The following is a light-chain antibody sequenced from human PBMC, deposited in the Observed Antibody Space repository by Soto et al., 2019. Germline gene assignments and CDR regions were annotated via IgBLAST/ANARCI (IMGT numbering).Light chain of an antibody. CDR1: QSVSSRY. J-gene: IGKJ1*01. CDR3: QQYVTSSPRT. Sequence: EIVLTQSPGTLSLSPGERATLSCRASQSVSSRYLAWYQQKPGQAPRLLIYGASSRASGIPARFSGSGYGTDFTLTISSLEPEDFAVYYCQQYVTSSPRTFGQGTKVDIK. V-gene: IGKV3-20*01. CDR2: GAS.